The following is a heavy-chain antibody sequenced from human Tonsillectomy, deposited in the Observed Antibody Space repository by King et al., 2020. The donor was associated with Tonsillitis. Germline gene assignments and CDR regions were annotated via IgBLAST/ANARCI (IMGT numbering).Heavy chain of an antibody. V-gene: IGHV3-30*18. Sequence: VQLVESGGGVVQPGRSLRLSCAASGFTFSSYGIHWVRQAPGKGLEWVAVISYDGSNKYYADSVKGRFTISRDYSKNTLYLQMNSLRAEDTAVYYCAKVTSPWSYYFYGMDVWGQGTTVTVSS. D-gene: IGHD3-3*01. CDR2: ISYDGSNK. CDR1: GFTFSSYG. CDR3: AKVTSPWSYYFYGMDV. J-gene: IGHJ6*02.